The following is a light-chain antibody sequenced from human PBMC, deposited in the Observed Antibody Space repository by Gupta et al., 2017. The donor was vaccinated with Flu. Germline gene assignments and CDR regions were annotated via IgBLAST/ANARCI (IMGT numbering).Light chain of an antibody. Sequence: EIVLTQSPATLSLSPGERATLSCRASQSVSSYLAWYQQKPGQAPRLLIYDASNRATGIPARFRGSGYGTDFTLTISSREPEDFAVYYCQQRSNWPSYSFGQGTKLEIK. J-gene: IGKJ2*03. CDR2: DAS. V-gene: IGKV3-11*01. CDR1: QSVSSY. CDR3: QQRSNWPSYS.